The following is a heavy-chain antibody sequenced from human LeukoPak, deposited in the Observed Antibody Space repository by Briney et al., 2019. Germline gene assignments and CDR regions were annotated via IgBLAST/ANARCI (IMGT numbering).Heavy chain of an antibody. Sequence: SVKVSCKASEGTFSSYTISWVRQAPGQGLEWMGRIIPILGIANYAQKFQGRVTITADKSTSTAYMELSSLRSEDTAVYYCARVLAAAGTGAFGIWGQGTMVTVSS. CDR1: EGTFSSYT. D-gene: IGHD6-13*01. J-gene: IGHJ3*02. V-gene: IGHV1-69*02. CDR3: ARVLAAAGTGAFGI. CDR2: IIPILGIA.